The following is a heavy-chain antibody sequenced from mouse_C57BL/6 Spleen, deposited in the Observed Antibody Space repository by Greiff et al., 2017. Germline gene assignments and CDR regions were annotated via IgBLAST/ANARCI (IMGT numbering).Heavy chain of an antibody. CDR3: TTTTVVPYYFDY. D-gene: IGHD1-1*01. J-gene: IGHJ2*01. V-gene: IGHV14-4*01. CDR1: GFNIKDDY. Sequence: EVQRVESGAELVRPGASVKLSCTASGFNIKDDYMHWVKQRPEQGLEWIGWIDPENGDTEYASKFQGKATITADTSSNTAYLQLSSLTSEDTAVYYCTTTTVVPYYFDYWGQGTTLTVSS. CDR2: IDPENGDT.